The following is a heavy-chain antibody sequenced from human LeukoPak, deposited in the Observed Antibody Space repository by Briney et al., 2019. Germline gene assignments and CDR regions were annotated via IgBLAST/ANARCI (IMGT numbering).Heavy chain of an antibody. CDR1: GFTFDDYA. J-gene: IGHJ4*02. CDR3: AKINGDGLDY. V-gene: IGHV3-9*01. D-gene: IGHD2-8*01. Sequence: GGSLRLSCAASGFTFDDYAMHWVRQAPGKGLEWVSGISWNSGNIGYADSVKGRFTISRDNAKNSLYLQMNSLRAEDTALYYCAKINGDGLDYWGQGTLVTVSS. CDR2: ISWNSGNI.